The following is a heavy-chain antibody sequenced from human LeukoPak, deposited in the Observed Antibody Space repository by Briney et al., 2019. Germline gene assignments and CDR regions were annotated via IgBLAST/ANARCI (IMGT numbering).Heavy chain of an antibody. J-gene: IGHJ4*02. Sequence: SETLSLTCAVYGGSFSGYYWSWIRQPPGKGLEWIGEINHSGSTNYNPSLKSRVTISVDTSKNQFSLKLSSVTAADTAVYYCASLPRLNYYGSGSYYRRGENPDYWGQGTLVTVSS. CDR1: GGSFSGYY. D-gene: IGHD3-10*01. V-gene: IGHV4-34*01. CDR2: INHSGST. CDR3: ASLPRLNYYGSGSYYRRGENPDY.